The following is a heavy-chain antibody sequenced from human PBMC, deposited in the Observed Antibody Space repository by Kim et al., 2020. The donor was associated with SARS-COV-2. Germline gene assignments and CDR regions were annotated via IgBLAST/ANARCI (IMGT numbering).Heavy chain of an antibody. J-gene: IGHJ4*02. Sequence: NPSLKSRVTIPVDTSRNQFSRKLSSVTAAETAVYYGARVRSGYSYGYVDYWGQGTLVTVSS. V-gene: IGHV4-39*01. CDR3: ARVRSGYSYGYVDY. D-gene: IGHD5-18*01.